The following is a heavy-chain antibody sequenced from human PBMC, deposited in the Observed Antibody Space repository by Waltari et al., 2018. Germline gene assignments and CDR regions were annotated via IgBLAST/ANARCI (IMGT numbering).Heavy chain of an antibody. V-gene: IGHV3-48*03. CDR1: GFTFSSYE. J-gene: IGHJ4*02. D-gene: IGHD2-2*01. CDR3: ARRYCSSTSCTVDY. CDR2: ISSSGSTV. Sequence: EVQLVESGGGLVQPGGSLRLSCAASGFTFSSYEMNWVRQAPGKGLEGVSYISSSGSTVYYADSVKGRFTISRDNAKNSLYLQMKSLRAEDTAVYYCARRYCSSTSCTVDYWGQGTLVTVSS.